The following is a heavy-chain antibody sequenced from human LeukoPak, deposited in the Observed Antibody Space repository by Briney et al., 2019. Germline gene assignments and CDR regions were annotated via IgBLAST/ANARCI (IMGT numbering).Heavy chain of an antibody. CDR2: IYYSGST. CDR1: GGSISSYY. Sequence: SETLSLTCTVSGGSISSYYWSWIRQPPGKGLEWIGYIYYSGSTNYNPSLKSRVTISVDTSKNQFSLKLSSVTAADTAVYYCARAADYYDSSGYLYYYYYMDVWGKGTTVTISS. J-gene: IGHJ6*03. CDR3: ARAADYYDSSGYLYYYYYMDV. V-gene: IGHV4-59*01. D-gene: IGHD3-22*01.